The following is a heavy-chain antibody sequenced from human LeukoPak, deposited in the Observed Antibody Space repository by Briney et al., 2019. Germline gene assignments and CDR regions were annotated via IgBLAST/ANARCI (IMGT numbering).Heavy chain of an antibody. CDR2: IIGSGGNT. V-gene: IGHV3-23*01. CDR3: ATFCSGGDCYSFAP. CDR1: GFTFNNYA. D-gene: IGHD2-15*01. J-gene: IGHJ5*02. Sequence: GGSLRLSCAASGFTFNNYAMTWVRQAPGKGLEWVSTIIGSGGNTDYADSVKGRFTISRDNSKDTLFLQMDSLRVEDTAVYYCATFCSGGDCYSFAPWGRGTQVTVSS.